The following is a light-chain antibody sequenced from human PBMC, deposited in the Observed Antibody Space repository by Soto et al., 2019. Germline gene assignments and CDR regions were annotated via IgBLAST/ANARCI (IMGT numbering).Light chain of an antibody. V-gene: IGKV3-20*01. Sequence: EIVLTQSPGTLSLSTGERATLSCRASQSVSSSYLAWYQQKPGQAPSLLMYGASNRATGIPDRFSGSGSGTVFTLTISRLEPEDFAVYYCQQYNTGRSISFCQGTRLENK. CDR2: GAS. CDR3: QQYNTGRSIS. CDR1: QSVSSSY. J-gene: IGKJ5*01.